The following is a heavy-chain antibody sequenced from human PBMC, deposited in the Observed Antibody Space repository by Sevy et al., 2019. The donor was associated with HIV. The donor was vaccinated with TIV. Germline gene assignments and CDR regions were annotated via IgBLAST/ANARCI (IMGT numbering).Heavy chain of an antibody. V-gene: IGHV3-53*01. J-gene: IGHJ6*02. CDR3: AREREFTIFGVLIEYGMDV. CDR2: IDSCGTT. Sequence: GGSLRLSCAASGFTVSSNYMSWVRQAPGKGLEWVSVIDSCGTTYAADSVKGRFTISRDNSKNTLYLQRNNLRAEDTAVYYCAREREFTIFGVLIEYGMDVWGQGTTVTVSS. CDR1: GFTVSSNY. D-gene: IGHD3-3*01.